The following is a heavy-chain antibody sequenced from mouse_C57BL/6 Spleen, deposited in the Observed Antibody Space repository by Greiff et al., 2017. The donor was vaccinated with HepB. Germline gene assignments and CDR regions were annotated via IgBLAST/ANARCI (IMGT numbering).Heavy chain of an antibody. CDR1: GYTFTSYW. J-gene: IGHJ2*01. Sequence: QVQLQQPGAELVMPGASVKLSCKASGYTFTSYWMHWVKQRPGQGLEWIGEIDPSDSYTNYNQKFKGKSTLTVDKSSSTAYMQLSSLTSEDSAVYYWARGGYLGYWGKGTTLTVSS. CDR2: IDPSDSYT. CDR3: ARGGYLGY. V-gene: IGHV1-69*01.